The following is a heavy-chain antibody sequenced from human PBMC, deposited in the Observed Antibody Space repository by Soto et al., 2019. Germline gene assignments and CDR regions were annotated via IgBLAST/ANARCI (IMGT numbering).Heavy chain of an antibody. CDR3: ARDLRYCSGGSCQVSNWFDP. V-gene: IGHV4-59*01. D-gene: IGHD2-15*01. CDR2: IYYSGST. J-gene: IGHJ5*02. Sequence: SETLSLTCTVSGGSISSYYWSWIRQPPGKGLEWIGYIYYSGSTNYNPSLKSRVTISVDTSKNQFSLKLSSVTAADTAVYYCARDLRYCSGGSCQVSNWFDPWGQGTLVTVTS. CDR1: GGSISSYY.